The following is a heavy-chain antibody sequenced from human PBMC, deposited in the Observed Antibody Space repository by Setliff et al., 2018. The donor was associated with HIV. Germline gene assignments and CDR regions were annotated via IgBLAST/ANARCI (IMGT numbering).Heavy chain of an antibody. CDR2: INPSDGIP. V-gene: IGHV1-46*01. J-gene: IGHJ3*02. CDR1: GFSFSRHY. CDR3: TRAFPPMIPAAFDI. D-gene: IGHD3-22*01. Sequence: ASVKVSCKASGFSFSRHYIHWVRQAPGQGLEWMGMINPSDGIPSYAQKFQGRVVVTRDTSRSTVYMELSSLRSEDTAVYFCTRAFPPMIPAAFDIWGLGTMVTVSS.